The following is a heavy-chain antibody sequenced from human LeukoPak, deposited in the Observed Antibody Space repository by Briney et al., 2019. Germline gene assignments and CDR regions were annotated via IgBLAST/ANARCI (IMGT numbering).Heavy chain of an antibody. CDR3: ARHARIAARSVAFDI. Sequence: GESLKISCKGSGYSFTSCWIGWVRQMPGKGLEWMGIIYPGDSDTRYSPSFQGQVTISADKSISTAYLQWSSLKASDAAMYYCARHARIAARSVAFDIWGQGTMVTVSS. V-gene: IGHV5-51*01. D-gene: IGHD6-6*01. J-gene: IGHJ3*02. CDR2: IYPGDSDT. CDR1: GYSFTSCW.